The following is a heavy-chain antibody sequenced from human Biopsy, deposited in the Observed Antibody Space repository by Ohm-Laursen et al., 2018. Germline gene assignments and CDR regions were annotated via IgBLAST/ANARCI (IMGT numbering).Heavy chain of an antibody. CDR2: VDWDDYK. CDR3: ARTPILIVSAGLVYRHRRHLQGMDV. CDR1: GFSLSVRGMC. J-gene: IGHJ6*02. V-gene: IGHV2-70*11. Sequence: PTQTLTLTGSFSGFSLSVRGMCVSWIRQAPGKALEWLARVDWDDYKDYSASLQTKLSISKDTSNDQMVLTVNNVDPADTATYYCARTPILIVSAGLVYRHRRHLQGMDVWGQGIAVTVS. D-gene: IGHD6-13*01.